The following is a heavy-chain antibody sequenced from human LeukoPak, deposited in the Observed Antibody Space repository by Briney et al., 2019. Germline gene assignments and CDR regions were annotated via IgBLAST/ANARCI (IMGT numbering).Heavy chain of an antibody. V-gene: IGHV3-30*02. J-gene: IGHJ4*02. D-gene: IGHD2-21*02. CDR3: ASAPPVAYCGGDCYFHFDY. CDR1: GFTFSSYG. Sequence: GGSLRLSCAASGFTFSSYGMHWVRQAPGKGLEWVAFIRYDGSNKYYADSVKGRLTISRDNSKNTLYLQMNSLRAEDTAVYYCASAPPVAYCGGDCYFHFDYWGQGTLVTVSS. CDR2: IRYDGSNK.